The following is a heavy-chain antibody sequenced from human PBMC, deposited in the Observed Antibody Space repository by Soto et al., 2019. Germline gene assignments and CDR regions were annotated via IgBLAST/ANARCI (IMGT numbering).Heavy chain of an antibody. J-gene: IGHJ6*02. Sequence: SETLSLTCGAYGGAFSGYHWSWIRQAPGKGLEWIGEINQSGSTNYSPSLKSRVTMSVDTSKKQFYLELISVTAADTALYYCATRDSYYGMDFWGQGTTVTVSS. CDR3: ATRDSYYGMDF. CDR1: GGAFSGYH. V-gene: IGHV4-34*01. CDR2: INQSGST.